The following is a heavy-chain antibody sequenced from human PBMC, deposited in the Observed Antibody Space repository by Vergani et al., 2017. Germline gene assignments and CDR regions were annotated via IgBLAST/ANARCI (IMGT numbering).Heavy chain of an antibody. D-gene: IGHD2-15*01. J-gene: IGHJ3*02. CDR2: FDPEDGET. Sequence: QVQLVQSGAEVKKPGASVKVSCKVSGYTLTELSMHWVRQAPGKGLEWMGGFDPEDGETIYAQKFQGRVTITEDTSTDTAYMELSSLRSEATAVYYCATHSPSLYSGGNAFDIWGQGTMVTVSS. CDR3: ATHSPSLYSGGNAFDI. V-gene: IGHV1-24*01. CDR1: GYTLTELS.